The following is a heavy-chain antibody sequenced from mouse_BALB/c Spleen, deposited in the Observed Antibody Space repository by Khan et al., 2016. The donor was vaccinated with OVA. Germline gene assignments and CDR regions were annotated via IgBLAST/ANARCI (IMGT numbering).Heavy chain of an antibody. D-gene: IGHD1-1*01. CDR3: AKHGSSSAWLTY. CDR1: GYTFTSYW. J-gene: IGHJ3*01. V-gene: IGHV1-7*01. CDR2: INPSTGYT. Sequence: QVQLKESGAELAKPGASVKMSCKASGYTFTSYWMHWVKQRPGQGLEWIGYINPSTGYTEYNQRFKDKATLTADKSSSTAYMQLSSLTSEESAVYYCAKHGSSSAWLTYWGQGTLVTVSA.